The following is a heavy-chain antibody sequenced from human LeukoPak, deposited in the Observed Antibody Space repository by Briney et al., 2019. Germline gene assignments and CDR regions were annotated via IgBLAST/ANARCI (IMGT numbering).Heavy chain of an antibody. D-gene: IGHD5-18*01. CDR1: GYSISNAYY. CDR2: IYYSGSI. CDR3: ATESIQLYSFYI. Sequence: SETLSLTCSVSGYSISNAYYWGWIRQPPGKGLEWIGSIYYSGSILYNPYLKSRLTISIDPSKSHFSLEQSSVTAADTAVYYCATESIQLYSFYIWGQGTMVTVSS. V-gene: IGHV4-38-2*02. J-gene: IGHJ3*02.